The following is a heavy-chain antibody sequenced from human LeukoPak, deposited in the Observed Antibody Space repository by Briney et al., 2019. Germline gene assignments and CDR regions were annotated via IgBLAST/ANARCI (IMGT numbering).Heavy chain of an antibody. CDR2: INHSGST. J-gene: IGHJ6*02. Sequence: PSETLSLTCAVYGGSSSGYYWSWIRQPPAKGLEWIGEINHSGSTNYNPSLKSRVTISVDTSKNQFSLKLSSVTAADTAVYYCARGRRVNIVATIGSFPHIYYYGMDVWGQGTTVTVSS. D-gene: IGHD5-12*01. CDR3: ARGRRVNIVATIGSFPHIYYYGMDV. CDR1: GGSSSGYY. V-gene: IGHV4-34*01.